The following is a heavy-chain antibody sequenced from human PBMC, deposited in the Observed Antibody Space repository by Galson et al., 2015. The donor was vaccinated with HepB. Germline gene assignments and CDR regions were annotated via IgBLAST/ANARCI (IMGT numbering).Heavy chain of an antibody. D-gene: IGHD3-22*01. V-gene: IGHV4-31*03. Sequence: TLSLTCTVSGGSISSNYYWSWIRQHPGKGLEWIGYIYYSGSTYYNPSLKSRVTMSIDTSENQFSLELSSVTAADTATYYCATITMGTVVINPWSHGTLVTVSS. CDR2: IYYSGST. CDR1: GGSISSNYY. CDR3: ATITMGTVVINP. J-gene: IGHJ4*01.